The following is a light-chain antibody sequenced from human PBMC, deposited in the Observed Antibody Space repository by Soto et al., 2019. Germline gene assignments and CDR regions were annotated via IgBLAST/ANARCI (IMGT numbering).Light chain of an antibody. J-gene: IGKJ3*01. CDR3: QQYGNLPRT. Sequence: DIQMTQSPSSLSASVGDRVTITCQASQDISNSLNWFQQKPGKAPKVLIYGASNLETGVPSRFSGSGSGTDFTFTISSLQPEDIATYYCQQYGNLPRTFGPGTKVVI. CDR1: QDISNS. CDR2: GAS. V-gene: IGKV1-33*01.